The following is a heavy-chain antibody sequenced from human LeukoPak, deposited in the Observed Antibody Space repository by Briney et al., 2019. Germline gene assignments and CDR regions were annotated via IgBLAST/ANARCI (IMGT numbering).Heavy chain of an antibody. V-gene: IGHV1-18*01. D-gene: IGHD2-15*01. Sequence: GASVKVSCKASGYTFTSYGISWVRQAPGQGLEWMGWISAYNGNTNIVQKLQGRVTMTTDTSTSTAYMELRSLRSDDTAVYYCARVDPIVVVVAATPSYYYYMDVWGKGTTVTVSS. CDR2: ISAYNGNT. J-gene: IGHJ6*03. CDR3: ARVDPIVVVVAATPSYYYYMDV. CDR1: GYTFTSYG.